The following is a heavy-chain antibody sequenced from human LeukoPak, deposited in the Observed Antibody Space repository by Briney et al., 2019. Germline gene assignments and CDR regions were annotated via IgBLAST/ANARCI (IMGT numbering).Heavy chain of an antibody. CDR3: ARGAYGSGSGSGFNI. Sequence: PSETLSLTCTVSGGSISSYYWSWIRQPAGKGLEWIGRIFSTGSTNYNPSLKSRVTMSVDTSKNQFSLNLSSVTAADTAVYYCARGAYGSGSGSGFNIWGQGTTVTVSS. V-gene: IGHV4-4*07. D-gene: IGHD3-10*01. J-gene: IGHJ3*02. CDR2: IFSTGST. CDR1: GGSISSYY.